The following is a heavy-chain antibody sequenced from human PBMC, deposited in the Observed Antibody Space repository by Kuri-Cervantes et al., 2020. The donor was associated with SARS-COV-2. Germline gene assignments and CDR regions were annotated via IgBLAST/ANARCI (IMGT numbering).Heavy chain of an antibody. Sequence: SVKVSCKASGYTFTSYAISWVRQAPGQGLEWMGRIIPILGTANYAQKFQGRVTITADKSTSTAYMELSSLRSEDTAVYYCAIHLEWGCSSTSCYCGAFDIWGQGTMVTVSS. D-gene: IGHD2-2*01. V-gene: IGHV1-69*04. CDR2: IIPILGTA. CDR1: GYTFTSYA. J-gene: IGHJ3*02. CDR3: AIHLEWGCSSTSCYCGAFDI.